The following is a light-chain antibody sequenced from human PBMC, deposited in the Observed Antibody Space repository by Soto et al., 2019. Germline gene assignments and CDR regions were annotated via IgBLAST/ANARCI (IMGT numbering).Light chain of an antibody. V-gene: IGKV1-12*01. Sequence: DLQMTQSPSSVSASVGDRVTITCRASQGISSWLAWYQQKPGKAPKLLIYSASTLQSGVPSRFSGSGSGSDFTLTISSLQPEDFAVYFCQHTDGFPLTFGGGTKVEIK. CDR2: SAS. CDR1: QGISSW. CDR3: QHTDGFPLT. J-gene: IGKJ4*01.